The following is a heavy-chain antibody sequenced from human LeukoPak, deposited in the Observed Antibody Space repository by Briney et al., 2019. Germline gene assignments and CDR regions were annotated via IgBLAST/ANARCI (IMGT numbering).Heavy chain of an antibody. V-gene: IGHV4-34*01. D-gene: IGHD3-22*01. Sequence: SETLSLTCAVYGGSFSGYYWSWIRQPPGKRLEWIGEINHSGSTNYNPSLKSRVTISVDTSKNQFSLKLSSVTAADTAVYYCARLSSYYYDSSLDPWGQGTLVTVSS. J-gene: IGHJ5*02. CDR2: INHSGST. CDR3: ARLSSYYYDSSLDP. CDR1: GGSFSGYY.